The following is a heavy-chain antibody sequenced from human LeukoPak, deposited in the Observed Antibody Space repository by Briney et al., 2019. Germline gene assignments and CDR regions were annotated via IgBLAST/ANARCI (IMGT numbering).Heavy chain of an antibody. Sequence: GGSLRLSCAASGFTFSGSAMHWVRQASGKGLEWVGRIRSKANSYATAYAASVKGRFTISRDDSKNTAYLQMNSLKTEDTAVYYCARGGSYVAFDYWGQGTLVTVSS. CDR2: IRSKANSYAT. J-gene: IGHJ4*02. D-gene: IGHD1-26*01. CDR3: ARGGSYVAFDY. CDR1: GFTFSGSA. V-gene: IGHV3-73*01.